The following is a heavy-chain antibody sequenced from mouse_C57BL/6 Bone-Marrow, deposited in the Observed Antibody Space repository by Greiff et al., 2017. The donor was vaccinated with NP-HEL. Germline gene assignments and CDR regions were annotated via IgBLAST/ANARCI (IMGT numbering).Heavy chain of an antibody. CDR3: ARGYYGSSYGYYYAMDY. CDR2: ISYDGSN. Sequence: EVKLQESGPGPVKPSQSLSLTCSVTGYSITSGYYWNWIRQFPGNKLEWMGYISYDGSNNYNPSLKNRISITRDTSKNQFFLKLNSVTTEDTATYYCARGYYGSSYGYYYAMDYWGQGTSVTVSS. CDR1: GYSITSGYY. D-gene: IGHD1-1*01. J-gene: IGHJ4*01. V-gene: IGHV3-6*01.